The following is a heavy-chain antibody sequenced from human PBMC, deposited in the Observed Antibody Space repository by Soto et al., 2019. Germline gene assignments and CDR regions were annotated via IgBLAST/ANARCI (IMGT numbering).Heavy chain of an antibody. Sequence: ALVKVSCKASGYTFTGYYMHWVRQAPGQGLEWMGWINPNSGGTNYAQKFQGRVTMTRDTSISTAYMELSRLRSDDTAVYYCARGQGNYYYYGMDVWGQGTTVTVSS. J-gene: IGHJ6*02. V-gene: IGHV1-2*02. D-gene: IGHD3-10*01. CDR2: INPNSGGT. CDR1: GYTFTGYY. CDR3: ARGQGNYYYYGMDV.